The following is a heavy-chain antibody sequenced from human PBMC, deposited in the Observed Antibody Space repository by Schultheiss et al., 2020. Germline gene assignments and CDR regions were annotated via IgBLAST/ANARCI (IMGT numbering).Heavy chain of an antibody. V-gene: IGHV3-23*01. Sequence: GGSLRLSCAASGFTFSSYAMSWVRQAPGKGLEWVSSVSGSGGSTYNADSRFTISRDHSKNTVYLQMNSLRAEDTAIYYCAKVHTDMISFGGVHDYWGQGTLVTVSS. D-gene: IGHD3-16*01. CDR1: GFTFSSYA. J-gene: IGHJ4*02. CDR2: VSGSGGST. CDR3: AKVHTDMISFGGVHDY.